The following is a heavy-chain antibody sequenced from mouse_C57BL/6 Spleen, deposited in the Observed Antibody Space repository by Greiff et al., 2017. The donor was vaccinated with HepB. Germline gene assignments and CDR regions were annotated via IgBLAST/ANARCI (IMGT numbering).Heavy chain of an antibody. J-gene: IGHJ4*01. V-gene: IGHV1-81*01. Sequence: QVQLQQSGAELARPGASVKLSCKASGYTFTSYGISWVKQRTGQGLEWIGEIYPRSGNTYYNEKFKGKATLTADKSSSTAYMELRSLTSEDSAVYFCARSYGSSYVRNAMDYWGQGTSVTVSS. D-gene: IGHD1-1*01. CDR2: IYPRSGNT. CDR1: GYTFTSYG. CDR3: ARSYGSSYVRNAMDY.